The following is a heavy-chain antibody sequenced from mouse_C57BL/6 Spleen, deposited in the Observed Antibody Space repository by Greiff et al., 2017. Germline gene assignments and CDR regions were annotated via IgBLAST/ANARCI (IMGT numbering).Heavy chain of an antibody. CDR1: GYTFTSYW. V-gene: IGHV1-64*01. Sequence: QVQLQQPGAELVKPGASVKLSCKASGYTFTSYWMHWVKQRPGQGLEWIGMIYPNSGSTNYNEKFKSKATLTVDKSSSTAYMQRSSLTSADSAVYDCARSEGNWDESMDYWGQGTSVTVSS. J-gene: IGHJ4*01. CDR2: IYPNSGST. CDR3: ARSEGNWDESMDY. D-gene: IGHD4-1*02.